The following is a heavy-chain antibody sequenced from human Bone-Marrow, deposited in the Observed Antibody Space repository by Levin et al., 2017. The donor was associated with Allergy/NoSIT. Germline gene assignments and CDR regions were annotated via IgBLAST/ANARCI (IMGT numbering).Heavy chain of an antibody. CDR2: IYYSGST. CDR1: GGSISSYY. CDR3: ARVINYCSSTSCYDNWFDP. J-gene: IGHJ5*02. Sequence: PSETLSLTCTVSGGSISSYYWSWIRQPPGKGLEWIGYIYYSGSTNYNPSLKSRVTISVDTSKNQFSLKLSSVTAADTAVYYCARVINYCSSTSCYDNWFDPWGQGTLVTVSS. D-gene: IGHD2-2*01. V-gene: IGHV4-59*01.